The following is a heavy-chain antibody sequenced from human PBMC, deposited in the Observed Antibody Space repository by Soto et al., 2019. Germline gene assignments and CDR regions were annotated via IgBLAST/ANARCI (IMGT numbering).Heavy chain of an antibody. CDR1: GYTFTNYD. D-gene: IGHD4-17*01. CDR2: MNPKSGNT. V-gene: IGHV1-8*01. CDR3: VRVYGEIDY. Sequence: QVQLVQSGAEVKKPGASVKVSCKASGYTFTNYDINWVRQATGQGLEWMGWMNPKSGNTGYAQQFQGRVIMTRSTAKSPAYMELSSLRSEDTAVYYCVRVYGEIDYWGQGTLVTVSS. J-gene: IGHJ4*02.